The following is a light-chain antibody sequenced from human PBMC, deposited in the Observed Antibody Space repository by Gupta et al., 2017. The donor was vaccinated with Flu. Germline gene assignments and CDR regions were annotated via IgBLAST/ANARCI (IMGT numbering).Light chain of an antibody. Sequence: SYVLTQPPSASVAPGQTARITCGGKNIGSKSVHWYQQKPGQAPVLVVYDDSDRPSGIPERFSGSNSGNTATLTISRVEAGDEADYYCQVWDSSSDHVVFGGGTKLTVL. CDR2: DDS. V-gene: IGLV3-21*02. CDR3: QVWDSSSDHVV. J-gene: IGLJ2*01. CDR1: NIGSKS.